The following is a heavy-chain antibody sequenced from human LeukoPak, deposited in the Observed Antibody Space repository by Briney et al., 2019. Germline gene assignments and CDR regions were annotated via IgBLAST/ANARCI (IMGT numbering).Heavy chain of an antibody. J-gene: IGHJ6*02. CDR3: AADKSYSGSRHYYYYGMDV. D-gene: IGHD1-26*01. CDR1: GFTFTSSA. Sequence: SVKVSCKASGFTFTSSALQWVRQARGQRLEWIGCIVVGSGNTTYAQKFQERVTITRDMSTSTAYMELSSLRSEDTAVYYCAADKSYSGSRHYYYYGMDVWGQGTTVTVSS. V-gene: IGHV1-58*01. CDR2: IVVGSGNT.